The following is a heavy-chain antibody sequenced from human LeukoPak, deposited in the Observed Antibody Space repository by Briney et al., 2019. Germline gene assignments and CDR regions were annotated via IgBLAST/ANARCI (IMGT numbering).Heavy chain of an antibody. J-gene: IGHJ3*02. CDR1: GGTSSSYA. CDR3: ARGYSSSFDAFDI. D-gene: IGHD6-13*01. CDR2: IIPIFGTA. V-gene: IGHV1-69*05. Sequence: SVKVSCKASGGTSSSYAISWMRQAPGQGLEWMGGIIPIFGTANYAQKFQGRVTITTDESTSTAYMELSSLRSEDTAVYYCARGYSSSFDAFDIWGQGTMVTVS.